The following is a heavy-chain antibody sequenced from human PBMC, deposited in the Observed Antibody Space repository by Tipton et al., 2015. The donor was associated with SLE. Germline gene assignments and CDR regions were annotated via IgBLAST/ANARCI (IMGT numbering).Heavy chain of an antibody. CDR1: GGSLNNYY. V-gene: IGHV4-59*13. CDR3: AREPVYYYYYMDV. J-gene: IGHJ6*03. CDR2: IFHRGTT. Sequence: TLSLTCSVSGGSLNNYYWSWIRQTPRKGLEWIGTIFHRGTTNYNPSLKSRVTISVDTSQNQFSLRLTSVTAADTAVYYCAREPVYYYYYMDVWGKGTTVTVSS.